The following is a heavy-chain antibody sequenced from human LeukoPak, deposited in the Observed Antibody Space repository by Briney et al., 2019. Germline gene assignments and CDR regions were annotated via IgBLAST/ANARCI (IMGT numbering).Heavy chain of an antibody. CDR2: INHSGST. CDR3: AGGESRVDAFDI. Sequence: LSETLSLTCTVYGGSFSGYYWSWIRQPPGKGLEWIGEINHSGSTNYNPSLKSRVIISVDTSKNQFSLKLSSVTAADTAVYYCAGGESRVDAFDIWGQGTMVTVSS. J-gene: IGHJ3*02. CDR1: GGSFSGYY. V-gene: IGHV4-34*01.